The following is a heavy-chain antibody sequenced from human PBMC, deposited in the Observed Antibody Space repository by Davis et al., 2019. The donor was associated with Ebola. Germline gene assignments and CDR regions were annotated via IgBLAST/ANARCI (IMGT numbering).Heavy chain of an antibody. D-gene: IGHD6-19*01. CDR3: ARYSSG. CDR2: IKEDGSEK. V-gene: IGHV3-7*01. J-gene: IGHJ4*02. CDR1: GFDFSTYW. Sequence: GGSLRLSCTVSGFDFSTYWMTWVRQAPGKGLEWVANIKEDGSEKYYVDSVKGRFTISRDNAKNSLYLQMNSLRAEDTAVYYCARYSSGWGQGTLVTVSS.